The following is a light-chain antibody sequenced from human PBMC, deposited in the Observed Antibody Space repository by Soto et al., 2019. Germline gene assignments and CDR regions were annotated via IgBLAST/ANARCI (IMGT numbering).Light chain of an antibody. J-gene: IGKJ1*01. Sequence: DIQMTQSPSTLSASIGDRVTITCRASQSVSSYLNWYQQKPGKAPKLLIYTASSLQSGVPSRFSGSGSGTEFTLTISSRQHEDFSTSYCQQHYSTACTFGQGTKVEIK. V-gene: IGKV1-39*01. CDR1: QSVSSY. CDR2: TAS. CDR3: QQHYSTACT.